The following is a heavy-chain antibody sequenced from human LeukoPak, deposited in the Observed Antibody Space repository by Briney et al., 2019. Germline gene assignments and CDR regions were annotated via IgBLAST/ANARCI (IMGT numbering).Heavy chain of an antibody. Sequence: GVSLRLSCAASGFTFTRYWMSWVRQAPGKGLEFVANIKQDGTKTEYVDSVKGRFTISRDNAKNSLYLQMNNVRAEDTAVYYCARWRGAQSEFEYWGQGTLVTVSS. V-gene: IGHV3-7*01. CDR3: ARWRGAQSEFEY. CDR2: IKQDGTKT. J-gene: IGHJ4*02. CDR1: GFTFTRYW. D-gene: IGHD3-3*01.